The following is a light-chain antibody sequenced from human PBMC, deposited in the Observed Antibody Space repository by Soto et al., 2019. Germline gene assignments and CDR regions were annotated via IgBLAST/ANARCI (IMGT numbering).Light chain of an antibody. V-gene: IGLV4-69*01. CDR2: VNSDGSH. J-gene: IGLJ3*02. CDR1: SGHNSYA. Sequence: QLVLTRSPSASASLGASVKLTCTLSSGHNSYAIAWHQQQPEKGHRYLMTVNSDGSHSKGDGIPDRFSGSSSGAERYLTISSLQYEDEADYYCQTWSTDIRVFGGGTKLTVL. CDR3: QTWSTDIRV.